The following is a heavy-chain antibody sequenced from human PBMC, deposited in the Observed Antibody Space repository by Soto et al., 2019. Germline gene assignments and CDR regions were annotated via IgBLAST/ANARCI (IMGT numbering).Heavy chain of an antibody. V-gene: IGHV3-33*01. D-gene: IGHD3-16*02. CDR1: GFTFSSYG. CDR2: IWYDGSNK. Sequence: PGGSLRLSCAASGFTFSSYGMHWVRQAPGKGLEWVAVIWYDGSNKYYADSVKGRFTISRDNSKNTLYLQMNSLRAEDTAVYYCARDTLEYYDYIWGSYRPNFDYWGQGTLVTVSS. CDR3: ARDTLEYYDYIWGSYRPNFDY. J-gene: IGHJ4*02.